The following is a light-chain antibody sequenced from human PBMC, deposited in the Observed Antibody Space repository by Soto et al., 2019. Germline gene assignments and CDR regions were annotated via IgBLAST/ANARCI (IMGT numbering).Light chain of an antibody. CDR2: GAS. J-gene: IGKJ1*01. Sequence: EIVLTQSRGTLSLSPGERATLSCRASQSVSSSYLAWYQQKPGQAPRLLIYGASSRATGIPDRFSGSGSGTDFTLTISRLEPEDFAVYYCQQYGSSPRTFGQGTTGDIK. CDR3: QQYGSSPRT. CDR1: QSVSSSY. V-gene: IGKV3-20*01.